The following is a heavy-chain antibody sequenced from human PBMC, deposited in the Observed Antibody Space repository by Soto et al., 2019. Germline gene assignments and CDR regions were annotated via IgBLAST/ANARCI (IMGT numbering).Heavy chain of an antibody. D-gene: IGHD2-21*02. CDR2: ISAYNGNT. J-gene: IGHJ4*02. CDR1: GYTFTSYG. Sequence: ASVKVSCKASGYTFTSYGISWVRQAPGQGLEWMGWISAYNGNTNYAQKLQGRVTMTTDTSTSTAYMELRSLRSDDTAVYYFARDPYCGGDCYSVPPFDNWGQETLVTVSS. CDR3: ARDPYCGGDCYSVPPFDN. V-gene: IGHV1-18*01.